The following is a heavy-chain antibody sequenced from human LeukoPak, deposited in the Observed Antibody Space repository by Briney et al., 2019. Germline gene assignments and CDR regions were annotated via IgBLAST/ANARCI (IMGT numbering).Heavy chain of an antibody. Sequence: GGSLRLSCAASGFTFSDYYMSWIRQAPGKGLEWVSYISSSNTNTNYAGSVKGRFTISRDDAKNSLYLQMDSLRAEDTAVYYCARSRSYYPADYWGQGTLVTVSS. V-gene: IGHV3-11*03. CDR3: ARSRSYYPADY. J-gene: IGHJ4*02. CDR2: ISSSNTNT. D-gene: IGHD1-26*01. CDR1: GFTFSDYY.